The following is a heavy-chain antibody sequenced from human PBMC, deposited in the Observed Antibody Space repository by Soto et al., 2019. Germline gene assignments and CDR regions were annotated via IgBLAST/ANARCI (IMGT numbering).Heavy chain of an antibody. J-gene: IGHJ6*02. CDR1: GSAITRYY. CDR3: ARATSGWSLNGLDV. CDR2: INPGGGSA. V-gene: IGHV1-46*01. D-gene: IGHD6-19*01. Sequence: QVDLVQSGAEVKKPGASVTISCKASGSAITRYYIHWVRQAPGRGLEWMGIINPGGGSASYAQKFQDRVTIDKDTSTGTVYMDLRSLRTEDTAVYYCARATSGWSLNGLDVWGQGTTVNVSS.